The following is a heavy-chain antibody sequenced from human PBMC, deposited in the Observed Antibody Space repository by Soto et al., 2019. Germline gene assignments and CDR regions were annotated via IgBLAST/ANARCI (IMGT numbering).Heavy chain of an antibody. CDR2: ISWNSGSI. J-gene: IGHJ4*02. CDR1: GFTFDDYA. CDR3: AKDSDGFDY. Sequence: SLKISCAASGFTFDDYAMHWVRQAPGKGLEWVSGISWNSGSIGYADSVKGRFTISRDNAKNSLYLQMNSLRAEDTALYYCAKDSDGFDYWGQGTLVTVSS. V-gene: IGHV3-9*01.